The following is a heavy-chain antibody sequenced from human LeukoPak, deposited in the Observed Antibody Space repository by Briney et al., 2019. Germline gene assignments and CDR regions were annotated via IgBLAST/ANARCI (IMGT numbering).Heavy chain of an antibody. D-gene: IGHD3-16*01. J-gene: IGHJ4*02. CDR1: GGTFSSYA. CDR3: AREGGKRAFDY. Sequence: GASVKVSCKASGGTFSSYAISWVRQAPGQGLECMGGIIPIFGTANYAQKFQGRVTITTDESTSTAYMELSSLRSEDTPVYYCAREGGKRAFDYWGQGSLVTVSS. CDR2: IIPIFGTA. V-gene: IGHV1-69*05.